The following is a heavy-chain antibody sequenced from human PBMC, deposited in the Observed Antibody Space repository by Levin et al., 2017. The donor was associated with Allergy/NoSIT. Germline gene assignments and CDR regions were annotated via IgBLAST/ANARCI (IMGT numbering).Heavy chain of an antibody. CDR3: ARLMVRDYFDY. CDR1: GGSISSYY. CDR2: IYYSGST. J-gene: IGHJ4*02. Sequence: SQTLSLTCTVSGGSISSYYWSWIRQPPGKGLEWIGYIYYSGSTNYNPSLKSRVTISVDTSKNQFSLKLSSVTAADTAVYYCARLMVRDYFDYWGQGTLVTVSS. D-gene: IGHD3-10*01. V-gene: IGHV4-59*08.